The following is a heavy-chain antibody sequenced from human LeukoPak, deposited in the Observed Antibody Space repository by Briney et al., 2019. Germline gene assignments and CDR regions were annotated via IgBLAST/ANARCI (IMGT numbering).Heavy chain of an antibody. V-gene: IGHV3-7*01. CDR1: GFTFSSYW. Sequence: GGSLRLSCAASGFTFSSYWMSWVRQAPGKGLEWVANIQRGGNEKYYVNSVKGRFTISRDKSKNTLYLQMNSLRAEDTAVYYCARDVCSGGSCYLDYWGQGTLVTVSS. D-gene: IGHD2-15*01. CDR2: IQRGGNEK. J-gene: IGHJ4*02. CDR3: ARDVCSGGSCYLDY.